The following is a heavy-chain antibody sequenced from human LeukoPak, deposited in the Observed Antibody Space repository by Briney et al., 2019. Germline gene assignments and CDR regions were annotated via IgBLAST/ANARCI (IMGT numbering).Heavy chain of an antibody. CDR3: ATDFYDST. D-gene: IGHD3-22*01. V-gene: IGHV3-15*07. CDR1: GFTFSNAW. CDR2: IRSNSGGGTI. Sequence: GGSLRLSCATSGFTFSNAWMNWVRQAPGKGLEWVGRIRSNSGGGTIDYAAPVKGRFTLSRDDSKTTLYLQMNSLQTEDTAVYYCATDFYDSTWGQGTLVTVSS. J-gene: IGHJ5*02.